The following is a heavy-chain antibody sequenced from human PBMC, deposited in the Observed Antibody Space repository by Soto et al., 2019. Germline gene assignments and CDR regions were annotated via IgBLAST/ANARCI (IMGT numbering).Heavy chain of an antibody. CDR2: IRSKAYGGTT. D-gene: IGHD2-2*01. J-gene: IGHJ5*02. Sequence: GGSLRLSCTASGFTFGDYAMSWFRQAPGKGLEWVGFIRSKAYGGTTEYAASVKGRFTISRDDSKSIAYLQMNSLKTEDTAVYYCAGDSQCGSTSCHTNWFDPWGQGTLVTVSS. CDR3: AGDSQCGSTSCHTNWFDP. V-gene: IGHV3-49*03. CDR1: GFTFGDYA.